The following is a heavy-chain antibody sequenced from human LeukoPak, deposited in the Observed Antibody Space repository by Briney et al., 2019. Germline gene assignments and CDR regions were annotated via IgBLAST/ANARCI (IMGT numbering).Heavy chain of an antibody. V-gene: IGHV3-30-3*01. CDR3: ARSRFIVGATGY. CDR1: GFTFSSYA. J-gene: IGHJ4*02. CDR2: ISYDGSNK. D-gene: IGHD1-26*01. Sequence: GGSLRLSCAASGFTFSSYAMHWVRQAPGKGLEWVAVISYDGSNKYYADPVKGRFTISRDNSKNTLYLQMNSLRAEDTAVYYCARSRFIVGATGYWGQGTLVTVSS.